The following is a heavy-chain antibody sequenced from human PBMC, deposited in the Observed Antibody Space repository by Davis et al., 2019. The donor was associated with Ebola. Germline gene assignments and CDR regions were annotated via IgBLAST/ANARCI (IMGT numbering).Heavy chain of an antibody. Sequence: PSETLSLTCAVYGVSFSGYYWTWLRQPPGKGLEWIGEINHSGSTNYNPSLKSRVTMSADTSKDQFSLKLTSVTAADTAVYYCTRGFRDYVWGRNYNWFDPWGQGTLVTVSS. V-gene: IGHV4-34*01. CDR3: TRGFRDYVWGRNYNWFDP. D-gene: IGHD3-16*01. CDR1: GVSFSGYY. CDR2: INHSGST. J-gene: IGHJ5*02.